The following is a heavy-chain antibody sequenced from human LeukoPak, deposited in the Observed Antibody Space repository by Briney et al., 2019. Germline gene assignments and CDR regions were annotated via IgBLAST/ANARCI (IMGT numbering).Heavy chain of an antibody. J-gene: IGHJ3*02. CDR2: IYYSGST. Sequence: PSETLSLTCTVSGDSISSYYWSWIRQSAGKGLEWIGYIYYSGSTNYSPSPKSRVIISVDTSKNQFSLTLSSVTAADTAVYYCSSSERITMILRGAFAIWGQGTVVTVSS. V-gene: IGHV4-59*08. D-gene: IGHD3-22*01. CDR1: GDSISSYY. CDR3: SSSERITMILRGAFAI.